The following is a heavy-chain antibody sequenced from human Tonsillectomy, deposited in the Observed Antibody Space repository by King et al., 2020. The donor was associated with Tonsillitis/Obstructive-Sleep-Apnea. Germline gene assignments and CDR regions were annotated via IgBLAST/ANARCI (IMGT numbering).Heavy chain of an antibody. D-gene: IGHD1-26*01. Sequence: QLQESGPGLVKPSETLSLPCTVSGGSISSSSYYWGWIRQPPGKGLEWIGSIYYSGSTYYNPSLKSRVTISVDTSKNQFSLKLSSVTAADTAVYYCARQGSYGWFDPWGQGTLVTVSS. V-gene: IGHV4-39*01. J-gene: IGHJ5*02. CDR3: ARQGSYGWFDP. CDR2: IYYSGST. CDR1: GGSISSSSYY.